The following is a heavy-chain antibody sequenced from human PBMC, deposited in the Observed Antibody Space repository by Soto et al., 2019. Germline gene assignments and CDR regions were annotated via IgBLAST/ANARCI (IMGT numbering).Heavy chain of an antibody. V-gene: IGHV1-18*01. CDR2: ISAYNGNT. D-gene: IGHD6-19*01. Sequence: ASVKVSCKASGYTFTSYGISWVRQAPGQGLEWMGWISAYNGNTNYAQKLQGRVTMTTDTSTSTAYMELRSLRSDDTAVYYCARSYSSGWYGQHNWFDPWGQGTLVTVSS. CDR1: GYTFTSYG. CDR3: ARSYSSGWYGQHNWFDP. J-gene: IGHJ5*02.